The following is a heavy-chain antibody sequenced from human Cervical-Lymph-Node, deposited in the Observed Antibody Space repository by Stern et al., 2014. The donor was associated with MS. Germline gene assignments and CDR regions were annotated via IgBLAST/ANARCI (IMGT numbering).Heavy chain of an antibody. CDR1: GYTFTSYY. CDR2: INPSGGST. V-gene: IGHV1-46*03. D-gene: IGHD3-22*01. CDR3: ARAGMIVVVTPYYFDY. Sequence: VQLVESGAEVKKPGASVKVSCKASGYTFTSYYMHWVRQAPGQGLEWMGIINPSGGSTSYAQKFQGRVTMTRDTSTSTVYMELSSLRSEDTAVYYCARAGMIVVVTPYYFDYWGQGTLVTVSS. J-gene: IGHJ4*02.